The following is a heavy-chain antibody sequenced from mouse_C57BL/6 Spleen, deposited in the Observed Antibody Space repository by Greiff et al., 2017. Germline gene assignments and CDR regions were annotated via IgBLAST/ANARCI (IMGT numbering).Heavy chain of an antibody. CDR2: IDPSDIYT. V-gene: IGHV1-69*01. CDR1: GYTFTSYW. J-gene: IGHJ3*01. CDR3: ARLTTPFAY. Sequence: QVQLQQPGAELVMPGASLKLSCKASGYTFTSYWMHWVKQRPGQGLEWIGEIDPSDIYTSYNQKFKGKSSWTVDKSSSTAYMQLSSLASGDSAVYYCARLTTPFAYWGQGSLVTVSA.